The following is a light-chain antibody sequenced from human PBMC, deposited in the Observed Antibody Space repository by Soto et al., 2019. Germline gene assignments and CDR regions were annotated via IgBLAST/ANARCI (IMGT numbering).Light chain of an antibody. CDR2: EVN. V-gene: IGLV2-8*01. CDR1: SSDVGSYNY. CDR3: SSYAGTNTYV. Sequence: QSALTQPASVSGSPGQSITISCTGTSSDVGSYNYVSWYQQHPGKAPKLLIYEVNKRPSGVPDRFSGSKSGNTASLTVSGLQAEDEADYYCSSYAGTNTYVFGTGTKLTVL. J-gene: IGLJ1*01.